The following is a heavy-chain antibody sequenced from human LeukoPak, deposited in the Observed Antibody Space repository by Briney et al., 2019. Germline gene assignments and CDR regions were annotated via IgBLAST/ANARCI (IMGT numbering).Heavy chain of an antibody. CDR3: ARLFCGSSYFFIDN. CDR1: GGSISSSSYY. D-gene: IGHD2-15*01. J-gene: IGHJ4*02. V-gene: IGHV4-39*01. Sequence: PSETLSLTCTVSGGSISSSSYYWGWIRQPPGKGLEWIGGIYYSGSTSYNPSLKSRVTISVDTSTNQFSLKVSSVTAADTALYYLARLFCGSSYFFIDNWGQGTLVTVSS. CDR2: IYYSGST.